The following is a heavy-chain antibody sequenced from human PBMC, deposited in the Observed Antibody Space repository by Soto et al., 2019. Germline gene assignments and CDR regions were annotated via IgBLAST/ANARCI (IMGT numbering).Heavy chain of an antibody. CDR3: XXXXXXXXXXXXXGYFDY. V-gene: IGHV2-5*02. Sequence: QITLRESGPTRVRPTQTLSLTCTFSGFSLHTSGVGVGWIRQPPGKALEWLALIYWDDDKRYSPSLKSRLSTXXXXXXXXXXXXXXXXXXXXXXXXXXXXXXXXXXXXXXXGYFDYWGQGTLITVSS. J-gene: IGHJ4*02. CDR2: IYWDDDK. CDR1: GFSLHTSGVG.